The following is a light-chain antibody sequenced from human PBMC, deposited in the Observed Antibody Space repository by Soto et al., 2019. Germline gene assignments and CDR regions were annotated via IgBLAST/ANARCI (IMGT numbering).Light chain of an antibody. CDR3: SSYTGSTSLVYV. V-gene: IGLV2-14*03. CDR1: SSDVGRYNF. Sequence: QSALTQPASVSGSPGQSISISCTGTSSDVGRYNFVSWYQQRPGKAPKLIIYDVANRPSGISNRFSGSKSGNTASLTISGLQAEDEADYYCSSYTGSTSLVYVFGTGTKVTVL. CDR2: DVA. J-gene: IGLJ1*01.